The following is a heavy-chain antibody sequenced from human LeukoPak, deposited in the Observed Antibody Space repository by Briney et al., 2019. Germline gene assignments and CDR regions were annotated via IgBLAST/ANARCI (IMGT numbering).Heavy chain of an antibody. J-gene: IGHJ6*03. D-gene: IGHD5-24*01. CDR2: IYTSGST. Sequence: PSETLSLTCTVSGGSISSYYWSWIRQPAGKGLEWIGRIYTSGSTNYNPSLKSRVTMSVDTSKNQFSLKLSSVTAADTAVYYCARVATRGMATNSGVYYYYYYYMDVWGKGTTVTISS. V-gene: IGHV4-4*07. CDR3: ARVATRGMATNSGVYYYYYYYMDV. CDR1: GGSISSYY.